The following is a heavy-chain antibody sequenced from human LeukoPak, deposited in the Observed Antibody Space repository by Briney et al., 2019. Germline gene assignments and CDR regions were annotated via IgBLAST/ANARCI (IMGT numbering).Heavy chain of an antibody. Sequence: GASVKVSCKASGYTFTGYYMHWVRQAPGQGLEWMGIINPSGGSTSYAQKFQGRVTMTRDMSTSTVYMELSSLRSEDTAVYYCARDSSSWYYYYYYMDVWGKGTTVTVSS. J-gene: IGHJ6*03. CDR2: INPSGGST. CDR1: GYTFTGYY. CDR3: ARDSSSWYYYYYYMDV. V-gene: IGHV1-46*01. D-gene: IGHD6-13*01.